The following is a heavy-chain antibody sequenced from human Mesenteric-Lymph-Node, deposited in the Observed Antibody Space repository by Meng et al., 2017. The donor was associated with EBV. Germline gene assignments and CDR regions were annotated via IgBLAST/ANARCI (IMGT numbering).Heavy chain of an antibody. Sequence: VQVQPLRQGLVNPPQPRPLLCAMLRDRVSSNRFAWNWIRQAPSGGLEWLGRKYYRSKWYNGYAVSVKSRITINPDTSKNQFSLQLNSVTPEDTAMYYCARSGSSGWIDYWGQGTLVTVSS. V-gene: IGHV6-1*02. J-gene: IGHJ4*02. CDR1: RDRVSSNRFA. D-gene: IGHD6-19*01. CDR3: ARSGSSGWIDY. CDR2: KYYRSKWYN.